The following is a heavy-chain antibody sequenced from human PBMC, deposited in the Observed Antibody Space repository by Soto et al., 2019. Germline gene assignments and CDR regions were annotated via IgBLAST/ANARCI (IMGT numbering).Heavy chain of an antibody. D-gene: IGHD3-10*01. V-gene: IGHV1-69*01. CDR1: GGTFSSYA. CDR2: IIPIFGTA. CDR3: ARDSTDYGSGSYSPNWFDP. Sequence: QVQLVQSGAEVKKPGSSVKVSCKASGGTFSSYAISWVRQAPGQGLEWMGGIIPIFGTANYAQKCQGRVTITADESTRTAYMELSSLRSEDTAVYYCARDSTDYGSGSYSPNWFDPWGQGTLVTVSS. J-gene: IGHJ5*02.